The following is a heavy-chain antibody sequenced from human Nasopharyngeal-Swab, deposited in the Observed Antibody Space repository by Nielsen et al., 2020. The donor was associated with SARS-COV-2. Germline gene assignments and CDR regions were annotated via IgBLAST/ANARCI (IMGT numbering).Heavy chain of an antibody. CDR2: INHNGST. J-gene: IGHJ5*02. Sequence: SETLSLTCAVYGGSFSGYYWSWFRQHPGKGLEWIGEINHNGSTNYNPSLKSRVTISVDTSKNQFSLKLSSVTAADTAVYYCARGRVGATSKKNWFDPWGQGTLVTVSS. D-gene: IGHD1-26*01. CDR1: GGSFSGYY. V-gene: IGHV4-34*01. CDR3: ARGRVGATSKKNWFDP.